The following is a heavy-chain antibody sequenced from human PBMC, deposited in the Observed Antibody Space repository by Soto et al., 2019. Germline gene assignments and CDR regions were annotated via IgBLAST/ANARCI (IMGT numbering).Heavy chain of an antibody. D-gene: IGHD6-13*01. CDR2: MSDDGRKE. CDR1: GFDSSNIW. Sequence: PGGSLRLSCVASGFDSSNIWMSWVRQAPGKGLEWVAFMSDDGRKEYYADSVKGRFTISRDDSKRKVCLQTNNLRPEDTAMYYCARDHLHSSNWYGFRLSGSTSLPYVWGQGTTVTVSS. J-gene: IGHJ6*02. V-gene: IGHV3-30*03. CDR3: ARDHLHSSNWYGFRLSGSTSLPYV.